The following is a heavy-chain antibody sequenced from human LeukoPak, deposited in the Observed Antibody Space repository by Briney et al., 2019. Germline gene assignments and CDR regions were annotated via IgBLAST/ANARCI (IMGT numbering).Heavy chain of an antibody. J-gene: IGHJ3*02. Sequence: SETLSLTCTVSGGSISSYYWSWIRQPPGKGLEWIGYIYYSGSTNYNPSLKSRVTISVDTSKNQFSLKPSSVTAADTAVYYCARERMTHCSSTSCYKGRAFDIWGQGTMVTVSS. CDR3: ARERMTHCSSTSCYKGRAFDI. D-gene: IGHD2-2*02. CDR2: IYYSGST. V-gene: IGHV4-59*01. CDR1: GGSISSYY.